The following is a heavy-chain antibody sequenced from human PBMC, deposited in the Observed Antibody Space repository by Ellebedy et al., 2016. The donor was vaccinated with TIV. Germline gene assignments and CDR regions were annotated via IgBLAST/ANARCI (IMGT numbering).Heavy chain of an antibody. D-gene: IGHD3-3*01. CDR3: ARGGPLRFLESDYYYYYGMDV. Sequence: MPSETLSLTCTVSGGSISSYYWSWIRQPPGKGLEWIGYIYYSGSTNYNPSLKSRVTISVDTSKNQFSLKLSSVTAADTAVYYCARGGPLRFLESDYYYYYGMDVWGQGTTVTVSS. J-gene: IGHJ6*02. CDR2: IYYSGST. CDR1: GGSISSYY. V-gene: IGHV4-59*08.